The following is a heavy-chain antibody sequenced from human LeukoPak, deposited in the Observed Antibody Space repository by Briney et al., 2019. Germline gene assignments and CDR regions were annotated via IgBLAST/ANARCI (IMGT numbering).Heavy chain of an antibody. V-gene: IGHV4-59*01. CDR1: GASISSYY. D-gene: IGHD2-21*01. CDR2: LYYTGNI. J-gene: IGHJ4*02. CDR3: ARAGTCGVDCYADY. Sequence: SETLSLTCTVSGASISSYYWIWVRQPPGKGLEWIGNLYYTGNIKYNPSLKSRVTISLDTSKDQFSLKLSSVTAADTAVYYCARAGTCGVDCYADYWGRGILVTVSS.